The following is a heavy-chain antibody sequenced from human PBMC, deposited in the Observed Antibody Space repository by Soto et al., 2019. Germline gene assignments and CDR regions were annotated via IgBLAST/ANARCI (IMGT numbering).Heavy chain of an antibody. CDR1: GCSFTSYW. J-gene: IGHJ3*02. V-gene: IGHV5-51*01. Sequence: PGESLKISCKGSGCSFTSYWIGWVRQMPGKGLEWMGIIYPGDSDTRYSPSFQGQVTISADKSISTAYLQWGSLKASDTAMYYCARRPTSSWAAFDIWGQGTMVTVSS. CDR2: IYPGDSDT. CDR3: ARRPTSSWAAFDI. D-gene: IGHD2-2*01.